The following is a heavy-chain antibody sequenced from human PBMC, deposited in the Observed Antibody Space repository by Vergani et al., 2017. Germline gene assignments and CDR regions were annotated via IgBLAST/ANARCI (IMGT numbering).Heavy chain of an antibody. D-gene: IGHD1-1*01. J-gene: IGHJ6*03. CDR1: GFPFSDYG. CDR3: ARDFLTRVTTLDYYYMGV. Sequence: QVQLVESGGGEVQPGRSLRLSCSAAGFPFSDYGVHWVRPAPGKGLEWVSVISYDGNKKNYADSVKGRFTISRDNSKNTLYLEMNALRAEDTAVYYCARDFLTRVTTLDYYYMGVWVKGTTVAVSS. CDR2: ISYDGNKK. V-gene: IGHV3-30*03.